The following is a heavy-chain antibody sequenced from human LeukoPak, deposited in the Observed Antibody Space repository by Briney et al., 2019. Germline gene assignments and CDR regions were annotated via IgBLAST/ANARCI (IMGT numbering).Heavy chain of an antibody. Sequence: SETLSLTCTVSGGSITNYGFYWGWIRQPPGKGLEWIDNIYYRGSTYYNPSLKSRVTISIDTSKNQFSLRLSSVTAADTAVYYCARPPGGSYNNYFDPWGQGTLVTVSS. CDR2: IYYRGST. J-gene: IGHJ5*02. D-gene: IGHD3-10*01. CDR1: GGSITNYGFY. CDR3: ARPPGGSYNNYFDP. V-gene: IGHV4-39*01.